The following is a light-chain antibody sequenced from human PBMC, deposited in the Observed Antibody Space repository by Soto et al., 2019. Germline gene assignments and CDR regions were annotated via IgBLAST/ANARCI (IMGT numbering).Light chain of an antibody. Sequence: EIVMTQSPATLSVSLGERATLSCRASQSVSSNLAWYQQKPGQAPSLLIYGASTMATGIPARFSGSGSGTEFTITISSMQSEDLAVYYWQQYNSWPPFTFGEGTRVEIK. CDR3: QQYNSWPPFT. CDR2: GAS. CDR1: QSVSSN. J-gene: IGKJ1*01. V-gene: IGKV3-15*01.